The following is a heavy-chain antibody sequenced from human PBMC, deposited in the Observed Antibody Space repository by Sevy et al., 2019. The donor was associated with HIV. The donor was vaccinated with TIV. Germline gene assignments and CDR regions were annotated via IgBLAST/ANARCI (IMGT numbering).Heavy chain of an antibody. D-gene: IGHD1-1*01. Sequence: SETLSLTCAASDGSISSGYWWSWVRQPPGKGLEWIGEVYHSGTTIYNPSLKSRVTISVDKSKNQFSLKLTSVTAADTAVYYCARVPVQLERPYYFDYWGQGTLVTVSS. CDR2: VYHSGTT. CDR1: DGSISSGYW. V-gene: IGHV4-4*02. CDR3: ARVPVQLERPYYFDY. J-gene: IGHJ4*02.